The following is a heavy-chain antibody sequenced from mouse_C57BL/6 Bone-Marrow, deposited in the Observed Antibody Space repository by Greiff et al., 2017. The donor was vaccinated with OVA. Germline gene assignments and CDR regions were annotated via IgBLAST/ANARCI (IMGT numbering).Heavy chain of an antibody. V-gene: IGHV2-2*01. J-gene: IGHJ1*03. CDR1: GFSLTSYG. Sequence: QVQLKQSGPGLVQPSQSLSITCPVSGFSLTSYGVHWVRQSPGKGLEWLGVIWSGGSTDYHAAFISRLSISKDNSKSQVFFKMNSLQADDTAIYYCARMSPPRRWYFDVWGTGTTVTVSS. CDR3: ARMSPPRRWYFDV. CDR2: IWSGGST.